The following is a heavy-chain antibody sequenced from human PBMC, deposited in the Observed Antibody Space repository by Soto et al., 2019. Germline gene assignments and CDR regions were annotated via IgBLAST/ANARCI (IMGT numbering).Heavy chain of an antibody. Sequence: GESLKISCKGSGYSFTSYWIGWVRQMPGKGLEWMGIIYPGDSDTRYSPSFQGQVTISADKSISTAYLQWSSLKASDTAMYYCARHVGVGYSGYDANWFDPWGQGTLVTVSS. V-gene: IGHV5-51*01. J-gene: IGHJ5*02. D-gene: IGHD5-12*01. CDR1: GYSFTSYW. CDR2: IYPGDSDT. CDR3: ARHVGVGYSGYDANWFDP.